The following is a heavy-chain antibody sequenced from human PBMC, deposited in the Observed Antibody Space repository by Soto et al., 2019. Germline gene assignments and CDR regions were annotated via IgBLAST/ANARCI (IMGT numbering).Heavy chain of an antibody. CDR1: GFTFSSYA. Sequence: PGGSLRLSCAASGFTFSSYAMHWVRQAPGKGLEWVAVISYDGSNKYYADSVKGRFTISRDNSKNTLYLQMNSLRAEDTAVYYCAREVPRGDILTGPTDYWGQGTLVTVSS. D-gene: IGHD3-9*01. V-gene: IGHV3-30-3*01. J-gene: IGHJ4*02. CDR3: AREVPRGDILTGPTDY. CDR2: ISYDGSNK.